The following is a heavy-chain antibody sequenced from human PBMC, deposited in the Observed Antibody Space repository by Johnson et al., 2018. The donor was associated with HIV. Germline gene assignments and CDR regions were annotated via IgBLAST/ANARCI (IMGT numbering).Heavy chain of an antibody. CDR2: ICGSGNNR. J-gene: IGHJ3*02. CDR3: AISIPRPGWGDAFDI. CDR1: GFTVSSNY. Sequence: MQLVESGGVVVQPGGSLRLSCAASGFTVSSNYMSWVRQAPGKGLEWVSFICGSGNNRYYADSVKGRFTISRDNSKNTLYLQMNSLRAEDTAVYYCAISIPRPGWGDAFDIWGQGTMVTVSS. V-gene: IGHV3-23*04. D-gene: IGHD3-16*01.